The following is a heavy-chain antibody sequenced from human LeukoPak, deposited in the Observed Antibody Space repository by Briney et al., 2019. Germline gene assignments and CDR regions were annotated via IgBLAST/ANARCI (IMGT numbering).Heavy chain of an antibody. CDR3: ASPLGYCSGGSCYDY. V-gene: IGHV4-39*01. J-gene: IGHJ4*02. CDR2: IYYSGST. D-gene: IGHD2-15*01. CDR1: GGSISSSSYY. Sequence: KPSETLSLTCTVSGGSISSSSYYWGWIRQPPGKGLEWIGSIYYSGSTYYNPSLKSPVTISVDTSKNQFSLKLSSMTAADTAVYYCASPLGYCSGGSCYDYWGQGTLVTVSS.